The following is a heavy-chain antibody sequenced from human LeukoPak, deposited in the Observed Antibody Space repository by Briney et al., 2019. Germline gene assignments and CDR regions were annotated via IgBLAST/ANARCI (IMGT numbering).Heavy chain of an antibody. D-gene: IGHD3-22*01. CDR3: VRLRRNSDRSGYYYYYNY. J-gene: IGHJ4*02. V-gene: IGHV3-21*01. CDR1: GFTFSSYE. Sequence: PGGSLRLSCAASGFTFSSYEMNWVRQAPGKGLEWVSSINPTSTSIYYADAVKGRFIISRDNAKSSLFLQMNSLRAEDTALYYCVRLRRNSDRSGYYYYYNYWGQGILVTVSS. CDR2: INPTSTSI.